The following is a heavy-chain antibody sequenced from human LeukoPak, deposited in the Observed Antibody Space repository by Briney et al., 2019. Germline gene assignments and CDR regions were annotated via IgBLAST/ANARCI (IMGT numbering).Heavy chain of an antibody. J-gene: IGHJ4*02. D-gene: IGHD3-10*01. V-gene: IGHV3-66*01. CDR3: ARDRWYGAYYFDY. Sequence: GGSLRLSCAASGFPFTTYTMAWVRQAPGKGLEWVSVIYSGGSTYYADSVKGRFTISRDNSKNTLYLQMNSLRAEDTAVYYCARDRWYGAYYFDYWGQGTLVTVSS. CDR1: GFPFTTYT. CDR2: IYSGGST.